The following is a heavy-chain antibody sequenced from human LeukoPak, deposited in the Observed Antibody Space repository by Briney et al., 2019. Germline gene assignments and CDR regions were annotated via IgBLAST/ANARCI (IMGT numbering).Heavy chain of an antibody. CDR3: ARAYYYDSSGYYYPIDY. CDR2: ITSSSIYI. Sequence: GGSLRLSCAASGFTFSVYSMNWVRQAPGKGLEWVSSITSSSIYIYYADSVKGRFTISTDNAKNSLYLQMNSLRAEDTAVYYCARAYYYDSSGYYYPIDYWGQGTLVTVSS. V-gene: IGHV3-21*01. CDR1: GFTFSVYS. D-gene: IGHD3-22*01. J-gene: IGHJ4*02.